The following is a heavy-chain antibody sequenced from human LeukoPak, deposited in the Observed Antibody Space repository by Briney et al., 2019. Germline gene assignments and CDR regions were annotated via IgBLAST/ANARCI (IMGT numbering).Heavy chain of an antibody. CDR1: GGSISSSNW. J-gene: IGHJ3*02. D-gene: IGHD3-22*01. CDR3: ARSFYDSSGYYYLGAFDI. CDR2: IYHSGST. Sequence: SETLSLSCAVSGGSISSSNWWSWVRQPPGKGLEWIGEIYHSGSTNYNPSLKSRVTISVDKSKNQFSLKLSSVTAADTAVYYCARSFYDSSGYYYLGAFDIWGQGTMVTVSS. V-gene: IGHV4-4*02.